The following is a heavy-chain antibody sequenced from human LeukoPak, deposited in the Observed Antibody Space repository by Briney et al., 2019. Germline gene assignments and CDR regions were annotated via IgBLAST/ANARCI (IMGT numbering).Heavy chain of an antibody. Sequence: PGRSLRLSCAASGFTFSSYGMHWVRQAPGKGLEWVAVIWYDGSNKYYADSVKGRFTISRDNSKNTLYLQMNSLRAEDTAVYYCARDAAGIVGATPLDYWGQETLVTVSS. CDR1: GFTFSSYG. CDR2: IWYDGSNK. D-gene: IGHD1-26*01. V-gene: IGHV3-33*01. CDR3: ARDAAGIVGATPLDY. J-gene: IGHJ4*02.